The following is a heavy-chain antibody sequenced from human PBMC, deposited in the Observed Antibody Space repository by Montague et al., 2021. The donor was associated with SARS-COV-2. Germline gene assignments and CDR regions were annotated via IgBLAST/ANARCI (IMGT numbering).Heavy chain of an antibody. D-gene: IGHD2-21*01. CDR1: GGSLSSGLFY. CDR2: IYNTGNT. Sequence: SETLSLTCTVSGGSLSSGLFYWGWIRQPPGKGLEWIGSIYNTGNTSYNPSLKSRVTLSADTSKNLFTLRLDSMTAAETAVYYCARQHAYFASDCYPADFDYWGQGTLVTVSS. CDR3: ARQHAYFASDCYPADFDY. J-gene: IGHJ4*02. V-gene: IGHV4-39*01.